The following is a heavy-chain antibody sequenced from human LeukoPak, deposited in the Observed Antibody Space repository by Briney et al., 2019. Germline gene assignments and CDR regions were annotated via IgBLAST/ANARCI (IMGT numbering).Heavy chain of an antibody. CDR1: GFTFSSYG. V-gene: IGHV3-30*18. CDR3: AKDGQANYYGSGSYYPDYYMDV. D-gene: IGHD3-10*01. CDR2: ISYDGSNK. Sequence: PGGSLRLSCAASGFTFSSYGMHWVRQAPGKGLEWVAVISYDGSNKYYADSVKGRFTISRDNSKNTLYLQMNSLRAEDTAVYYCAKDGQANYYGSGSYYPDYYMDVWGKGTTVTISS. J-gene: IGHJ6*03.